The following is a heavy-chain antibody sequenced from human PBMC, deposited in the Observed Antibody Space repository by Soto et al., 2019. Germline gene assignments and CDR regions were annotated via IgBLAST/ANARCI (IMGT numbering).Heavy chain of an antibody. CDR3: ARNVAGDDYFDY. D-gene: IGHD6-19*01. Sequence: LSLTCTVSGGSISSGDYYWSWIRQPPGKGLEWIGYIYYSGSTYYNPSLKSRVTISVDTSKNQFSLKLSSVTAAGTAVYYCARNVAGDDYFDYWGQGTLVTVSS. V-gene: IGHV4-30-4*01. J-gene: IGHJ4*02. CDR1: GGSISSGDYY. CDR2: IYYSGST.